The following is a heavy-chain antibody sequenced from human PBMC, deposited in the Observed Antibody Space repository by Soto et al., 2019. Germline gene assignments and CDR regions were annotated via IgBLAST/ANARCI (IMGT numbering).Heavy chain of an antibody. Sequence: QVQLVQSGAEVKKPGSSVKVSCKASGGTFSRYTLTWVRQAPGQGLEWMGRIIPILGIVNYAQKFQGRVTITADKSSSTGYMELSSLRSEDTAVYYCARDTDCTGGSCYSLEYWGQGSLVTVSS. D-gene: IGHD2-15*01. J-gene: IGHJ4*02. CDR3: ARDTDCTGGSCYSLEY. CDR2: IIPILGIV. V-gene: IGHV1-69*08. CDR1: GGTFSRYT.